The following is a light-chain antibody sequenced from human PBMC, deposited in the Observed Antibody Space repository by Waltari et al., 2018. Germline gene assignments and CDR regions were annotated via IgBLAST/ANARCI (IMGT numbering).Light chain of an antibody. CDR3: QQYSDWPLT. J-gene: IGKJ1*01. Sequence: EIVMTQSPGTLSVSPGERATLSCRASQSVSSSLAWYQQKPVQAPRLLIYGASTRATGIPGRFSGSGSGTEFTLTISGLQSEDFAVYHCQQYSDWPLTFGQGTKVEI. CDR2: GAS. CDR1: QSVSSS. V-gene: IGKV3-15*01.